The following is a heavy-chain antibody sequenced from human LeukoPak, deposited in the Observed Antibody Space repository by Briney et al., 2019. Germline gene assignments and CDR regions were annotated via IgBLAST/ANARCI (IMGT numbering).Heavy chain of an antibody. Sequence: PSGTLSLTCTVSGGSISSYYWSWIRQPPGKGLEWIGYIYYSGSTNYNPSLKSRVTISVDTSKNQFSLKLSSVTAADTAVYYCASESYDSGDYYLDYWGRGALVTVSS. J-gene: IGHJ4*02. D-gene: IGHD3-22*01. CDR2: IYYSGST. CDR3: ASESYDSGDYYLDY. V-gene: IGHV4-59*01. CDR1: GGSISSYY.